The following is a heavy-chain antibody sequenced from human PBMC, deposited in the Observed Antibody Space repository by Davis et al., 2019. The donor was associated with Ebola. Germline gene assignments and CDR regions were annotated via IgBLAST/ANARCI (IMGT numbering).Heavy chain of an antibody. Sequence: SVKVSCKASGGTFSSYAISWVRQAPGQGLEWMGGIIPIFGTANYAQKFQGRVTITADESTSTAYMELSSLRSGDTAVYYCAREGSGYDYWFDPWGQGTLVTVSS. J-gene: IGHJ5*02. D-gene: IGHD5-12*01. CDR2: IIPIFGTA. V-gene: IGHV1-69*13. CDR3: AREGSGYDYWFDP. CDR1: GGTFSSYA.